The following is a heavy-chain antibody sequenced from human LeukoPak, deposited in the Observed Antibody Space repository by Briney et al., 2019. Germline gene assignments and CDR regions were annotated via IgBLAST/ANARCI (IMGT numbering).Heavy chain of an antibody. CDR1: GFTFSSYA. Sequence: PGGSLRLSCAASGFTFSSYAMSWVRQAPGKGLEWVSAITGTGDSTYYTDSVKGRFTISRDNSKNTLYLQMNSLRAEDTALYYCAKDIVRGEYFQHWGQGTLVTVSS. CDR2: ITGTGDST. V-gene: IGHV3-23*01. CDR3: AKDIVRGEYFQH. D-gene: IGHD1-26*01. J-gene: IGHJ1*01.